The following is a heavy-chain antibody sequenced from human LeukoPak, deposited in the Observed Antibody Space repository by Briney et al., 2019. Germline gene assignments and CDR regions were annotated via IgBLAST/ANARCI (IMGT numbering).Heavy chain of an antibody. J-gene: IGHJ6*02. Sequence: GGSLRLSCAASGFTFSSYAMSWVRQAPGKGLEWVSAISGSGGLTFYADSVKGRLTVSRDNSKNTLYLQMNSLGAEDTAVYYCAKDWSSSTYNYHYDMDVWGQGTTVTVSS. CDR2: ISGSGGLT. CDR1: GFTFSSYA. CDR3: AKDWSSSTYNYHYDMDV. D-gene: IGHD2-2*01. V-gene: IGHV3-23*01.